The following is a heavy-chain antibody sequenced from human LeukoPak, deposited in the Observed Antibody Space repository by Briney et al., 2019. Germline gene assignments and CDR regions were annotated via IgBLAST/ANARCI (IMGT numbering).Heavy chain of an antibody. CDR1: GFTFSSYW. CDR2: IKQDGSEK. J-gene: IGHJ4*02. Sequence: GGSLKLSCAASGFTFSSYWMSWVRQAPGKGLEWVANIKQDGSEKYYVDSVKGRFTISRDNAKNSLYLQMNSLRAEDTAVYYCARDKGRPFYYDTSRADYWGQGTLVTVSS. V-gene: IGHV3-7*01. CDR3: ARDKGRPFYYDTSRADY. D-gene: IGHD3-22*01.